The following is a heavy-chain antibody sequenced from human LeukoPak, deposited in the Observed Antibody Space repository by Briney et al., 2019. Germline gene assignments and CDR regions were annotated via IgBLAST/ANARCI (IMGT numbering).Heavy chain of an antibody. CDR2: INHSGST. J-gene: IGHJ5*02. Sequence: SETLSLTCAVYGGSFSGYYWSWIRQPPGKGLEWIGEINHSGSTNYNPSLKSRVTISVDTSKNQFSLKLSSVTAADTAVYYCARGPVVRGVIGWFDPWGQGTLVTVSS. V-gene: IGHV4-34*01. CDR3: ARGPVVRGVIGWFDP. CDR1: GGSFSGYY. D-gene: IGHD3-10*01.